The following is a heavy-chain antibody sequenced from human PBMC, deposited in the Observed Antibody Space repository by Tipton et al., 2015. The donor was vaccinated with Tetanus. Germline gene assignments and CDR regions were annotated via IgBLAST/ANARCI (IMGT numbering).Heavy chain of an antibody. CDR2: INPSGGYT. J-gene: IGHJ6*02. Sequence: QVQLVQSGAEVKEPGASVKVSCKASGYTFTTYYMNWVRQAPGQGLEWMGMINPSGGYTRSAETFQGRVTIVADESTGTASMELYSLTSDDTATYYCARYLSHFSARDVWGQGTTVIVSS. CDR1: GYTFTTYY. V-gene: IGHV1-46*01. CDR3: ARYLSHFSARDV. D-gene: IGHD3-16*02.